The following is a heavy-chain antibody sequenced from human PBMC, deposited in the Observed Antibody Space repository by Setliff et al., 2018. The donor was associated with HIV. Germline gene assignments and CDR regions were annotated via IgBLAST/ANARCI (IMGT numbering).Heavy chain of an antibody. J-gene: IGHJ3*02. Sequence: PGGSLRLSCVASGLPFSYAWLSWVRQAPGKGLEWVSTVGAVGSPKFYAESVKGRFTISKDNSKNTLYLQMTSLRDEDTAVYYCAKVFAFGVDGFDIWGQGTMVTVSS. CDR2: VGAVGSPK. CDR1: GLPFSYA. CDR3: AKVFAFGVDGFDI. D-gene: IGHD3-10*01. V-gene: IGHV3-23*01.